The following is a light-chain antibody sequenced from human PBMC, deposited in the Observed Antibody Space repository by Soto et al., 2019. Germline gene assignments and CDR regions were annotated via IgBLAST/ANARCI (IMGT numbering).Light chain of an antibody. J-gene: IGLJ1*01. CDR1: SSDVGGYNY. V-gene: IGLV2-14*01. CDR3: SSYTSSSTLLYV. Sequence: QSALTQPASVSGSPGQSITISCTGTSSDVGGYNYVSWYQQHPGKAPKLMIYDVSNRPSGVSNRFSGSKFGNTASLTISGLQAEDKADYYCSSYTSSSTLLYVFGTGTKLTVL. CDR2: DVS.